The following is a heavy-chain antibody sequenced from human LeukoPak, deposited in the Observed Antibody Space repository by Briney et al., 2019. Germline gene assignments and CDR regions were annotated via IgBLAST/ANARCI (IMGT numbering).Heavy chain of an antibody. CDR1: IFTFNNHA. CDR3: ARVTSYYYNTSGDYYFDY. J-gene: IGHJ4*02. Sequence: PGGSLRLSCAASIFTFNNHAMSWVRQAPGKGLVWVANIIQDGSAKNYVDSVKGRFTISRDNAKNSLYLQMNSLRAEDTAVYYCARVTSYYYNTSGDYYFDYWGQGTLVTVSS. D-gene: IGHD3-22*01. CDR2: IIQDGSAK. V-gene: IGHV3-7*04.